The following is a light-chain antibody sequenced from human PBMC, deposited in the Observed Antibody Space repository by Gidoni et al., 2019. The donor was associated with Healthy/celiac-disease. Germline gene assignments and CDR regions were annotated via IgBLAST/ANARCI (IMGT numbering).Light chain of an antibody. CDR1: KLGDKY. Sequence: SSRLTQPASASVSPGQTASITCPGDKLGDKYACWYQQKPGQSPVLVIYQDSKRPSGIPERFSGSNSGNTATLTISGTQAMDEADYYCQAWDSSTAVFGGGTKLTVL. CDR2: QDS. J-gene: IGLJ2*01. CDR3: QAWDSSTAV. V-gene: IGLV3-1*01.